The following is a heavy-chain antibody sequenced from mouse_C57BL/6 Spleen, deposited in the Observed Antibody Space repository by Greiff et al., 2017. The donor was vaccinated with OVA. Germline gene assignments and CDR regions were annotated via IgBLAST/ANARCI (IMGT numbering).Heavy chain of an antibody. V-gene: IGHV5-12*01. D-gene: IGHD1-1*01. Sequence: EVKLVESGGGLVQPGGSLKLSCAASGFTFSDYYMYWVRQTPEKRLEWVAYISNGGGSTYYPDTVKGRFTISRDNAKNTLYLQMSRLKSEDTAMYYCARPPYYYGSSYWYFDVWGTVTTVTVSS. CDR3: ARPPYYYGSSYWYFDV. CDR2: ISNGGGST. CDR1: GFTFSDYY. J-gene: IGHJ1*03.